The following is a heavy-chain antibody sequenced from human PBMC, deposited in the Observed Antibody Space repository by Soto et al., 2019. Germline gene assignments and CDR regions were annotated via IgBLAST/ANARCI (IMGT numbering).Heavy chain of an antibody. CDR1: GYTLTSYA. CDR3: ARESLYDYVWGSYRSYFDY. V-gene: IGHV1-3*01. CDR2: INAGNGNT. J-gene: IGHJ4*02. D-gene: IGHD3-16*02. Sequence: QVQLVQSGAEVKKPGASVKVSCKASGYTLTSYAMHWVRQAPGQRLEWMGWINAGNGNTKYSQKFQGRVTITRDTSASTAYMELSSLRSEDTAVYYCARESLYDYVWGSYRSYFDYWGQGTLVTVSS.